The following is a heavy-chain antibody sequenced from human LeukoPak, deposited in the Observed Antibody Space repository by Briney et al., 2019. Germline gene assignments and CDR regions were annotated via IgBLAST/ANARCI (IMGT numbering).Heavy chain of an antibody. J-gene: IGHJ4*02. D-gene: IGHD2-15*01. V-gene: IGHV4-59*01. Sequence: SETLSLTCTVSGGSISSYYWSWIRQPPGKGLEWIGYLYYSGNTNYNPSLTSRVTISVDTSKNQFSLKLSSVTAADTAVYYCARIGYCSGGTCYLNPIDYWGQGTLVTVSS. CDR2: LYYSGNT. CDR3: ARIGYCSGGTCYLNPIDY. CDR1: GGSISSYY.